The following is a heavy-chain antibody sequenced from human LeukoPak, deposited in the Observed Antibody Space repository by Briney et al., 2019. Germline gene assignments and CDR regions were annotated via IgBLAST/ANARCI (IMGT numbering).Heavy chain of an antibody. CDR1: GYTFTSYG. V-gene: IGHV1-18*01. CDR2: ISAYNGNT. J-gene: IGHJ3*02. D-gene: IGHD2/OR15-2a*01. Sequence: ASVKVSCRASGYTFTSYGISWVRQAPGQVLAWMGWISAYNGNTNYAQKLQGRVTMTTDTSTSTAYMELRSLRSDDTAVYYCAILLGDAFDIWGQGTMVTVSS. CDR3: AILLGDAFDI.